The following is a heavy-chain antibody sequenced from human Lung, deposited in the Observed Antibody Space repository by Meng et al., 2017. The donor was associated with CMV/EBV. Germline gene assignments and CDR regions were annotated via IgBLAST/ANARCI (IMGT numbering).Heavy chain of an antibody. J-gene: IGHJ4*02. D-gene: IGHD7-27*01. V-gene: IGHV1-2*02. CDR3: ARDNNWGPDY. Sequence: SVXVSCNASGYTFTAHYFHWVRQAPGQGLEWMGWIHPHRGDTNYAQQFQGRVTLTRDTSINTGYMELTRLTSDDTAVYYCARDNNWGPDYWGQGTLVTVSS. CDR2: IHPHRGDT. CDR1: GYTFTAHY.